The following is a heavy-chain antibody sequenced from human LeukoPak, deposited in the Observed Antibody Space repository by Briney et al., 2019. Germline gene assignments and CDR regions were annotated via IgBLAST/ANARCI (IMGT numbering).Heavy chain of an antibody. CDR1: GGSVSSGSYS. V-gene: IGHV4-61*01. CDR3: ARVWDREVKYFDY. D-gene: IGHD1-26*01. CDR2: IYYTGCT. J-gene: IGHJ4*02. Sequence: SETLSLTCTGSGGSVSSGSYSWTWIRQPPGKGLEFIGYIYYTGCTSYNPSLQSRVAMSVDTSKNQFSLKLSSVTAADTAVYYCARVWDREVKYFDYWGQGTLVTVSS.